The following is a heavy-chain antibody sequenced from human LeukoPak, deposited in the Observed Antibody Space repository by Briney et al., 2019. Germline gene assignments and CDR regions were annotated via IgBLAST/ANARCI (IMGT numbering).Heavy chain of an antibody. CDR2: ISYDGSNK. J-gene: IGHJ6*02. Sequence: GGSLRLSRAASGFTFSSYGMHWVRQAPGKGLEWVAVISYDGSNKYYADSVKGRFTISRDNSKNTLYLQMNSLRAEDTAVYYCAKDRSEVAMDVWGQGTTVTVSS. V-gene: IGHV3-30*18. CDR1: GFTFSSYG. CDR3: AKDRSEVAMDV. D-gene: IGHD3-3*01.